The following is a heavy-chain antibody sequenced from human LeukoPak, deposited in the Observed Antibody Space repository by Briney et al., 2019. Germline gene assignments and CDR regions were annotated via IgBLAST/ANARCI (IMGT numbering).Heavy chain of an antibody. V-gene: IGHV1-24*01. CDR3: ARQWNWNQGGPFDI. CDR2: FDPEDGET. CDR1: GYTLTELS. J-gene: IGHJ3*02. Sequence: ASVKVSCKVSGYTLTELSMHWVRQAPGKGLEWMGGFDPEDGETIYAQKFQGRVTMTEDTSTDTAYMELSSLGSEDTAVYYCARQWNWNQGGPFDIWGQGTMVTVSS. D-gene: IGHD1-1*01.